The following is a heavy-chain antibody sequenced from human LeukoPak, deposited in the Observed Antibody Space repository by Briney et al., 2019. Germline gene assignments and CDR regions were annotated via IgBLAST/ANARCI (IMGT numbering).Heavy chain of an antibody. CDR3: ARGGRATVSGYYYYYYMDV. D-gene: IGHD4-11*01. V-gene: IGHV4-34*01. Sequence: PSETLSLTCAVYGGSFSGYYWSWIRQPPGKGLEWIGEINHSGSTNYNPSLKSRVTISVDTSKNQFSLKLSSVTAAGTAVYYCARGGRATVSGYYYYYYMDVWGKGTTVTVSS. J-gene: IGHJ6*03. CDR1: GGSFSGYY. CDR2: INHSGST.